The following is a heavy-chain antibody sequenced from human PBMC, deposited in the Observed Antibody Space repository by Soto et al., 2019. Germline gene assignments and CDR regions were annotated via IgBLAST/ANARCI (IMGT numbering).Heavy chain of an antibody. V-gene: IGHV4-4*07. CDR3: ARVTMVIRDSDHFGVDV. J-gene: IGHJ6*02. Sequence: SETLSLTCSVSGGSISTYYWSWIRQPAGKGLEWIGRIYRSGGTNFNPSLMSRVSMSVDTSKNQFSLKLTSVTAADTAVYFCARVTMVIRDSDHFGVDVWGHGTTVTVSS. CDR1: GGSISTYY. D-gene: IGHD4-17*01. CDR2: IYRSGGT.